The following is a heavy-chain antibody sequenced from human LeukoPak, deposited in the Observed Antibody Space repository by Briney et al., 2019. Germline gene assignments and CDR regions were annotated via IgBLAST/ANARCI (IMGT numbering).Heavy chain of an antibody. CDR2: ISYDGSSK. J-gene: IGHJ4*02. V-gene: IGHV3-30-3*01. CDR1: GFTFSSYA. D-gene: IGHD6-13*01. CDR3: ARDDSVYRIAAAGTNY. Sequence: GGSLRLSCAASGFTFSSYAMSWVRQAPGKGLEWVAVISYDGSSKYFADSVKGRFTISRDNSKNTLYLQMNRLRAEDTALYYCARDDSVYRIAAAGTNYWGQGTLVTVSS.